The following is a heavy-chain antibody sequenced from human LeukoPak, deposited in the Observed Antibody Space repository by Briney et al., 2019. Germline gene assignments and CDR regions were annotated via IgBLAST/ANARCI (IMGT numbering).Heavy chain of an antibody. V-gene: IGHV4-34*01. D-gene: IGHD2-2*01. J-gene: IGHJ5*02. CDR2: TNHSGST. CDR1: GGSFSGYY. Sequence: SETLSLTCAVYGGSFSGYYWSWIRQPPGKGLEWIGETNHSGSTNYNPSLKSRVTISVDTSKNQSSLKLSSVTAADTAVYYCARYKIVVVPAAMPGQNWFDPWGQGTLVTVSS. CDR3: ARYKIVVVPAAMPGQNWFDP.